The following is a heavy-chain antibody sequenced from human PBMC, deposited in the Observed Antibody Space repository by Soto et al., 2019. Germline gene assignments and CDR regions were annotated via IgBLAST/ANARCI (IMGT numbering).Heavy chain of an antibody. D-gene: IGHD5-12*01. CDR2: IYHSGST. Sequence: QLQLQESGPGLVKPSETLSLTCTVSGGSISSSSYYWGWIRQPPGKGLEWIGSIYHSGSTYYNPSLKSRVTISVDTSKNQFSLKLSSVTAADTAVYYCARATSRRMATSYVFDYWGQGTLVTVSS. J-gene: IGHJ4*02. V-gene: IGHV4-39*01. CDR1: GGSISSSSYY. CDR3: ARATSRRMATSYVFDY.